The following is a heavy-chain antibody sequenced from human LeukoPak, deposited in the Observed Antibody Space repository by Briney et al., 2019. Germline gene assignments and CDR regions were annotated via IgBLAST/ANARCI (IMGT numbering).Heavy chain of an antibody. D-gene: IGHD1-7*01. CDR2: ISGSGGST. Sequence: GGSLRLSCAGSGFTFRSYWMHWVRQDPGKGLEWVSAISGSGGSTYYADSVKGRFTMSRDNSKNTLYLQMNSLRAEDTAVYYCAKVLVGTTCFEYWGQGTLVTVSS. CDR1: GFTFRSYW. V-gene: IGHV3-23*01. J-gene: IGHJ4*02. CDR3: AKVLVGTTCFEY.